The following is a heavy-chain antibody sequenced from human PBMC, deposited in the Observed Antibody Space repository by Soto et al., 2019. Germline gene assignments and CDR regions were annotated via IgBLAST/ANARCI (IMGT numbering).Heavy chain of an antibody. CDR1: GYTFTNYG. CDR3: ARDTLGTETTAWLDP. D-gene: IGHD1-1*01. J-gene: IGHJ5*02. CDR2: ISAYNGDT. Sequence: QVQLVQSGAEVKKPGASVRVSCKASGYTFTNYGISWLRQAPGQGLEWLGWISAYNGDTNFAQKVQGRVTPTTDTSTNTAYMELWSLTSADTAMYYCARDTLGTETTAWLDPWGQGTLVTVSS. V-gene: IGHV1-18*04.